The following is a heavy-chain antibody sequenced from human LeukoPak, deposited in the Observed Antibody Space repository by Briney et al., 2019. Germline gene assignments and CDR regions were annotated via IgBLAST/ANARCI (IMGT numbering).Heavy chain of an antibody. D-gene: IGHD2-15*01. CDR1: GFTVSSNS. CDR2: IYSGGNT. V-gene: IGHV3-53*01. Sequence: PGGSLRLSCTVSGFTVSSNSWSWVRQAPGKGLEWVSFIYSGGNTHYSDSVKGRFTISRDNSKHTLYLQMNSLRAEDTAIYYCARRAGEYSHPYDYWGQGTLVTVSS. CDR3: ARRAGEYSHPYDY. J-gene: IGHJ4*02.